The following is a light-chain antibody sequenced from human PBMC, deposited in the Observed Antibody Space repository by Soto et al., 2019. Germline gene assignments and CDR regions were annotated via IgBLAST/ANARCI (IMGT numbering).Light chain of an antibody. CDR3: ATWDGSLPGEV. V-gene: IGLV1-51*01. Sequence: QSVLTQSPSVSAAPGQKVTISCSGSSSNIGNNYVSWYQQLPGTAPTLLIYDNNKRPSGIPDRFSGSKSGTSGTLDITGLQTGDEAAYYCATWDGSLPGEVFGGGTQLTVL. CDR2: DNN. J-gene: IGLJ2*01. CDR1: SSNIGNNY.